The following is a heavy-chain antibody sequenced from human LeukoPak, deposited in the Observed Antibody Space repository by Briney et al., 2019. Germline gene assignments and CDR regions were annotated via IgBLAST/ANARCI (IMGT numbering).Heavy chain of an antibody. CDR2: IYPSGST. CDR1: GGSITNNEYY. Sequence: SETLSLTCTVSGGSITNNEYYWNWIRQPAGKGLEWIGRIYPSGSTNYNPSLKSRVSISMDTSKNQFSLRLTSVTAADTAVYYCARSVDGGNSPFDYWGQGTLVTVSS. D-gene: IGHD4-23*01. CDR3: ARSVDGGNSPFDY. V-gene: IGHV4-61*02. J-gene: IGHJ4*02.